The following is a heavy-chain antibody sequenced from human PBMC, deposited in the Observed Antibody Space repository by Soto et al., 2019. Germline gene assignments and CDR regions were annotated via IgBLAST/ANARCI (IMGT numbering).Heavy chain of an antibody. CDR2: IRSKAYGGTT. D-gene: IGHD2-8*02. V-gene: IGHV3-49*03. Sequence: GGSLRLSCTASGFTFGDYAMSWIRQAPGKVLEWVSFIRSKAYGGTTEYAASVKGRFIISRDDSKSMAYLQMNSLKTEDTAVYYCSRAGSSLTVVYRADYWGQGTLVNVSS. CDR1: GFTFGDYA. CDR3: SRAGSSLTVVYRADY. J-gene: IGHJ4*02.